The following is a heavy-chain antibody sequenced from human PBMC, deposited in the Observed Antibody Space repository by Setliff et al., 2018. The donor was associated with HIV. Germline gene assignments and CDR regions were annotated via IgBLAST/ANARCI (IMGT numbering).Heavy chain of an antibody. CDR3: ARVPTYYGLFTGYYLDP. CDR1: GGTFSSYY. CDR2: IIPIVGTA. Sequence: AASVKVSCKASGGTFSSYYISWVRQAPGQGLEWMGGIIPIVGTANYAQKFQGRVTITTDESTSTAYMELSSLRSEDAAVYYCARVPTYYGLFTGYYLDPWGQGTLVTVSS. J-gene: IGHJ5*02. V-gene: IGHV1-69*05. D-gene: IGHD3-9*01.